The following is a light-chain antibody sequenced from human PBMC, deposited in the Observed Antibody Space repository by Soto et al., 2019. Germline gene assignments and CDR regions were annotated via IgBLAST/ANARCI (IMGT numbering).Light chain of an antibody. V-gene: IGKV3-15*01. CDR2: DAS. CDR3: LQFNDWPPWT. J-gene: IGKJ1*01. Sequence: EILMTQSPVTLSVSPGDTATLSCRASQSVSSNLAWYQQKPGQAPRLLIFDASTRAPGVPARFSGSGSGTEFTLTISSLQSEDFAVYYCLQFNDWPPWTFGQGTKVEI. CDR1: QSVSSN.